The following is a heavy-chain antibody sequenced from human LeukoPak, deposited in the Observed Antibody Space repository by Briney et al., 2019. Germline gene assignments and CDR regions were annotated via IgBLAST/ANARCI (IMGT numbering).Heavy chain of an antibody. CDR1: GFTFSSHS. D-gene: IGHD3-3*01. CDR3: ARAGVDTSGYYYQGFDY. V-gene: IGHV3-21*01. J-gene: IGHJ4*02. Sequence: GGSLRLSCAASGFTFSSHSMNWVRQAPGKGLEWVSSISSSSSYIHYADSVKGRFTISRDNAKNSLYLQVNSLTAEDTAVYYCARAGVDTSGYYYQGFDYWGQGTLVTVSS. CDR2: ISSSSSYI.